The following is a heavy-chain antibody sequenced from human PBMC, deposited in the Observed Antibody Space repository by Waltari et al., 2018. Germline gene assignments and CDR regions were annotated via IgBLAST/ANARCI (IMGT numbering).Heavy chain of an antibody. CDR2: INHAGYT. J-gene: IGHJ6*02. Sequence: QVQLQQWGAGLLQSSETLSLTCAVHGGSFSGYYWGWVRPPPGKGLEGIGEINHAGYTNHNPSLRSRVTMSADTSKSQFSLKLNSVTAADTAVYYCVRLEDCTGPGGHCYSGDPFALDVWGQGTTVTVSS. V-gene: IGHV4-34*02. D-gene: IGHD2-15*01. CDR3: VRLEDCTGPGGHCYSGDPFALDV. CDR1: GGSFSGYY.